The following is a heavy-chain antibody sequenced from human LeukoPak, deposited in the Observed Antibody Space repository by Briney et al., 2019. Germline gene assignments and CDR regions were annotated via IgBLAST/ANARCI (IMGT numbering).Heavy chain of an antibody. CDR1: GGSFSGFY. Sequence: SETLSLTCSVYGGSFSGFYWNWIRQPPGKGLEWIGEINHSGSTHYSPSLKSRLSISVDPSKNQFSLKLSSVTAADTAVYYCARDPRYSSSWYYFDYWGQGTLVTVSS. CDR3: ARDPRYSSSWYYFDY. D-gene: IGHD6-13*01. CDR2: INHSGST. V-gene: IGHV4-34*01. J-gene: IGHJ4*02.